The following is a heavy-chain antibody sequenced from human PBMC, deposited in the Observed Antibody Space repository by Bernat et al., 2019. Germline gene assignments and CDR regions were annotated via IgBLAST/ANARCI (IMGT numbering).Heavy chain of an antibody. CDR2: IGTAGDP. V-gene: IGHV3-13*05. D-gene: IGHD2-2*01. CDR1: GFTFSSYD. Sequence: EVQLVESGGGLVQPGGSLRLSCAASGFTFSSYDMHWVRQATGKGLEWVSAIGTAGDPYYPGSVKGRFTISRENAKNSLYLQMNSLRAGDTAVYYCARGLSRYCSSNSCYESLYYYYMDVWGKGTTVTVSS. CDR3: ARGLSRYCSSNSCYESLYYYYMDV. J-gene: IGHJ6*03.